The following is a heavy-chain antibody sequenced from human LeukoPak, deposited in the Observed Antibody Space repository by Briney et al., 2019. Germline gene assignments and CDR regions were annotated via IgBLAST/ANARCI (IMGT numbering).Heavy chain of an antibody. D-gene: IGHD2-15*01. V-gene: IGHV1-69*13. J-gene: IGHJ4*02. Sequence: SVEVSCKASGGTFSSYAISWVRQAPGQGLEWMGGIIPIFGTANYAQKFQGRVTITADESTSTAYMELSSLRSEDTAVYYRARAPSGEVAANDYWGQGTLVTVSS. CDR2: IIPIFGTA. CDR3: ARAPSGEVAANDY. CDR1: GGTFSSYA.